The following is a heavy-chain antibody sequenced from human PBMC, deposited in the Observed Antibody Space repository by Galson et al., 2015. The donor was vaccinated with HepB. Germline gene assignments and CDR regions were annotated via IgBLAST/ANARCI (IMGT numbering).Heavy chain of an antibody. D-gene: IGHD4-17*01. CDR1: GYTFTSYG. CDR3: ARAPNPDYGDPKSYYYYGMDV. V-gene: IGHV1-18*04. CDR2: ISAYNGNT. Sequence: SVKVSCKASGYTFTSYGISWVRQAPGQGLEWMGWISAYNGNTNYAQKLQGRVTMTTDTSTSTAYMELRSLRSDDTAVYYCARAPNPDYGDPKSYYYYGMDVWGQGTTVTVSS. J-gene: IGHJ6*02.